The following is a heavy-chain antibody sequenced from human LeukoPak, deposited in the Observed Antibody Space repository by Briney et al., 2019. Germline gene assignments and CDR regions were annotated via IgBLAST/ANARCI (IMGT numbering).Heavy chain of an antibody. CDR2: ISAYNGKT. CDR3: ARVGYYDSSGYYSPDAFDI. J-gene: IGHJ3*02. V-gene: IGHV1-18*01. Sequence: VKVSCKASGYTFTSYGISWVRQAPGQGLEWMGWISAYNGKTNYVQKLQGRVTMTTDTSTSTAYMELRSLRSDDTAVYYCARVGYYDSSGYYSPDAFDIWGQGTMVTVSS. D-gene: IGHD3-22*01. CDR1: GYTFTSYG.